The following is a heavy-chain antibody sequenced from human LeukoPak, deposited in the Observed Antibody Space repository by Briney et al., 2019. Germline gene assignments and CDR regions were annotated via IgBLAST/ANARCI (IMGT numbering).Heavy chain of an antibody. J-gene: IGHJ4*02. CDR2: INHSGST. V-gene: IGHV4-34*01. Sequence: SETLSLTCAVYGGSFSGYYWSWIRQPPGKGLEWIGEINHSGSTNYNPSLKSRVTISVDTSKNQFSLKLSSVTAADTAVYYCASLVLAAAGTEVGDYWGQGTLVTVSS. CDR3: ASLVLAAAGTEVGDY. CDR1: GGSFSGYY. D-gene: IGHD6-13*01.